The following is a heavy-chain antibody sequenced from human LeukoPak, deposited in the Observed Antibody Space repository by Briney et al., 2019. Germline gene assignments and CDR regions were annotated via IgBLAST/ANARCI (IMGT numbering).Heavy chain of an antibody. CDR3: ARDPSSDSPTPLDY. J-gene: IGHJ4*02. CDR1: GGTFSSYA. D-gene: IGHD5-18*01. CDR2: IIPILGIA. V-gene: IGHV1-69*04. Sequence: SVKVSCKASGGTFSSYAISWVRQAPGQGLEWMGRIIPILGIANYAQKFQGRVTITADKSTSTVYMELSSLRSEDTAVYYCARDPSSDSPTPLDYWGQGTLVTVSS.